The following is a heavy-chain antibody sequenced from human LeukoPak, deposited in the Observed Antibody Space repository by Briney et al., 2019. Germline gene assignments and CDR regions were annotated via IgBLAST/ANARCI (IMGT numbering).Heavy chain of an antibody. CDR3: ARGSLWFGER. D-gene: IGHD3-10*01. Sequence: PSETLSLTCTVSGGSISSGSYYWSWIRQPPGRGLEWIGCIYYSGSTNYNPSLKSRVTISVDTSKNQFSLKLSSVTAADTAVYYCARGSLWFGERWGQGTLVTVSS. J-gene: IGHJ4*02. CDR1: GGSISSGSYY. CDR2: IYYSGST. V-gene: IGHV4-61*01.